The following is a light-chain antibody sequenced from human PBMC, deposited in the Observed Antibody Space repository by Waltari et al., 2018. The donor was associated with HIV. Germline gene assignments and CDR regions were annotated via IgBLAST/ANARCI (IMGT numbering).Light chain of an antibody. CDR2: RNN. CDR3: ATWDDSLNVV. V-gene: IGLV1-47*01. CDR1: SSNIGSNY. J-gene: IGLJ3*02. Sequence: QSVLTQPPSASGTPGQRVTISCSGSSSNIGSNYVYWYQHLPGTAPKLLFYRNNQRPSGVPDRCSGSKSGTSASLAISGLRSEDEADYYCATWDDSLNVVFGGGTKLTVL.